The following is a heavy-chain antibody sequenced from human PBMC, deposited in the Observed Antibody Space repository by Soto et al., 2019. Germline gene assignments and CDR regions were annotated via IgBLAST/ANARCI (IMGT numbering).Heavy chain of an antibody. J-gene: IGHJ4*02. CDR2: IYWDDDK. D-gene: IGHD3-22*01. CDR1: GFSLSTSGVG. V-gene: IGHV2-5*02. CDR3: AHSRDYYVTSGHPGGFDY. Sequence: QITLKESGPTLVKPTQTLTLTCTFSGFSLSTSGVGVGWIRQPPGKGLEWLVLIYWDDDKRYSPSLKSRLTITKDTSKNQVVLTMTNMDPVDTATYYCAHSRDYYVTSGHPGGFDYWGQGTLVTVSS.